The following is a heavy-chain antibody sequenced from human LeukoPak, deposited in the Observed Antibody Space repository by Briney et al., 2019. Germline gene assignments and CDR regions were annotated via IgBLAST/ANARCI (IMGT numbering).Heavy chain of an antibody. CDR1: GYTFTGYY. CDR2: INPNSGGT. J-gene: IGHJ5*02. D-gene: IGHD2-2*01. V-gene: IGHV1-2*06. Sequence: GASVKVSCKASGYTFTGYYMHWVRQAPGQGLEWMGRINPNSGGTNYAQKFQGRVTMTRDTSISTAYMELSRLRSDDTAVYYCARDPLYCSSTSCYSGPLWFDPWGQGTLVTVSS. CDR3: ARDPLYCSSTSCYSGPLWFDP.